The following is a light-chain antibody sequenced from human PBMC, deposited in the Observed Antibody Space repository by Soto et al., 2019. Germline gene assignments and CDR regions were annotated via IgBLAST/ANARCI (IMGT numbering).Light chain of an antibody. J-gene: IGKJ2*03. CDR1: QDINVY. CDR3: QHGYVAPYS. CDR2: SAS. Sequence: DIQVTQSPPSVSASVGDTVTITCRASQDINVYLNWYQQKPGEVPKLLIYSASTLHNGVPSRFTGSGSETDFTLTITSLQPEDFATYYCQHGYVAPYSFGQGTKVDIK. V-gene: IGKV1-39*01.